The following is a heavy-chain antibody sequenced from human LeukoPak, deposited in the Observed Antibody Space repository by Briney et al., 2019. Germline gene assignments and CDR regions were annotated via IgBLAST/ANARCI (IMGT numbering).Heavy chain of an antibody. CDR3: ARANPGTYDY. CDR1: GGSISSYY. CDR2: IYYSGST. Sequence: SETLSLTCTVSGGSISSYYWSWIRQPPGKGLEWIGYIYYSGSTNYNPSLKSRVTISVDTSKNQFSLKLSSVTAADTAVYYCARANPGTYDYWGQGILVTVSS. D-gene: IGHD1-1*01. V-gene: IGHV4-59*01. J-gene: IGHJ4*02.